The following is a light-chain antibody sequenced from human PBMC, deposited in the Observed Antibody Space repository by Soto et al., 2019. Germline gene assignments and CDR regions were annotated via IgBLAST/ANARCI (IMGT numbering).Light chain of an antibody. V-gene: IGLV4-69*01. Sequence: QLVLTQSPSASASLGASVKVTCTLSSGHSSFAIAWHQQQPEKAPRYLMKLNSDGSHTKGDGIPDRFSGSSSGAERYLTISSLQSDDEADYYCQTWGSGSVVFGGGTKVTVL. J-gene: IGLJ2*01. CDR3: QTWGSGSVV. CDR2: LNSDGSH. CDR1: SGHSSFA.